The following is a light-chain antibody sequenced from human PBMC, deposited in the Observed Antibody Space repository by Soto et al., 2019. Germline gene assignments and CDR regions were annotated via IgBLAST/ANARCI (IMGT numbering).Light chain of an antibody. V-gene: IGLV2-14*03. J-gene: IGLJ7*01. CDR3: SSYTSSFAV. Sequence: QSALTQPASVSGSPGQSITISCTGTGSDVGAYNYVSWYQQHPGRAPKLMIYDVSDRPSGVSNRFSGSKSGNTASLTISGLQAEDEADYYCSSYTSSFAVFGGGTQLTVL. CDR1: GSDVGAYNY. CDR2: DVS.